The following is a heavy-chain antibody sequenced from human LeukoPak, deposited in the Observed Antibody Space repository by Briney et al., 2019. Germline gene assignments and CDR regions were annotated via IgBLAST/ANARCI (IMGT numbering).Heavy chain of an antibody. V-gene: IGHV1-46*01. D-gene: IGHD2-15*01. J-gene: IGHJ4*02. Sequence: ASVKVSCKASGYTFTSYYMHWVRQAPGQGLEWMGIINPSGGSTSYAQKFQGRVTMTRDMSTSTVYMELSSLRSEDTAVYYCARGGADLGYCSGGSCPYFDYWGQGTLVTVSS. CDR2: INPSGGST. CDR3: ARGGADLGYCSGGSCPYFDY. CDR1: GYTFTSYY.